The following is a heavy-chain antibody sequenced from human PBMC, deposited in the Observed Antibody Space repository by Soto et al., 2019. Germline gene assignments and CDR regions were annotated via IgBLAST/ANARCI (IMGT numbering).Heavy chain of an antibody. CDR3: AKDGQYRTDGFDV. Sequence: EAQLLESGGDWAQPGGSLRLSCAASGFTFSSHGMSWVRQAPGKGLEWIAGLSRGCGTTYYADSVKGRFTISRDNSKNTLDLIMNSLKVEDTALYYCAKDGQYRTDGFDVWGQGTMVPVSS. D-gene: IGHD6-6*01. V-gene: IGHV3-23*01. J-gene: IGHJ3*01. CDR2: LSRGCGTT. CDR1: GFTFSSHG.